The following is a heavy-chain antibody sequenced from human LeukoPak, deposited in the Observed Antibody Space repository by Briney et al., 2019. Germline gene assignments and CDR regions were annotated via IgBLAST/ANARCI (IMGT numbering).Heavy chain of an antibody. D-gene: IGHD3-9*01. Sequence: PGRSLRLSCAASGFTFSSYSMYWVRQAPGKGLEWVSSISSSSSYIYYADSVKGRFTISRDNAKNSLYLQMSSLRAEDTAVYYCARALRYFDWLSTSPEYNWFDPWGQGTLVTVSS. J-gene: IGHJ5*02. CDR2: ISSSSSYI. V-gene: IGHV3-21*01. CDR1: GFTFSSYS. CDR3: ARALRYFDWLSTSPEYNWFDP.